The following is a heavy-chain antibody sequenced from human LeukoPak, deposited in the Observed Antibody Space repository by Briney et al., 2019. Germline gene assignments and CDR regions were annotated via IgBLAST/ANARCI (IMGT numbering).Heavy chain of an antibody. D-gene: IGHD3-3*01. CDR2: INPNSGNT. CDR1: GYTFTSYY. J-gene: IGHJ4*02. V-gene: IGHV1-2*02. CDR3: ARGGNTVFGVVDF. Sequence: ASVKVSCKASGYTFTSYYMHWVRQAPGQGLEWMGWINPNSGNTNYLQKFQDRVTMTRDTSISTAYMELNRLISDDTAVYYCARGGNTVFGVVDFWGQGTLVTVSS.